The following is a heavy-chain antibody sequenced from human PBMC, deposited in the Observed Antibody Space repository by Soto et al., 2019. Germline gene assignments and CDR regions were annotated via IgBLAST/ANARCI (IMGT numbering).Heavy chain of an antibody. Sequence: SETLSLTCTVSGDSVNSGSSYWSWIRQPAGKGLEWIGRFSLSGTTNYNPSLRSRVTMSADVSKNQFSLRLTSVTAADTALYYCARGMTPPGAPAWYYFDSWGQGTLVTVSS. CDR1: GDSVNSGSSY. CDR2: FSLSGTT. J-gene: IGHJ4*02. V-gene: IGHV4-61*02. D-gene: IGHD2-8*02. CDR3: ARGMTPPGAPAWYYFDS.